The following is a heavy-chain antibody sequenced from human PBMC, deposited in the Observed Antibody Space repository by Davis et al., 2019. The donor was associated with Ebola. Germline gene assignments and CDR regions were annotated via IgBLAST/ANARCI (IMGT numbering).Heavy chain of an antibody. D-gene: IGHD3-9*01. J-gene: IGHJ4*02. CDR3: ARAPNYDVLTGTSLNYFDY. CDR1: GYTFTSYG. Sequence: ASVKVSCKSSGYTFTSYGLVWVRQAPGLGLEWMGWISGFNTNTNFAQKFQGRVTVSKDTSTNTAYMDLRSLTSDDTAIYYCARAPNYDVLTGTSLNYFDYWGQGTLVTVSS. CDR2: ISGFNTNT. V-gene: IGHV1-18*04.